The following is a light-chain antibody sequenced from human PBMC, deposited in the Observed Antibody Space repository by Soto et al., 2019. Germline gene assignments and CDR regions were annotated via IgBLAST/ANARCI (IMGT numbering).Light chain of an antibody. CDR1: QSVSSSY. J-gene: IGKJ2*01. CDR2: GAS. Sequence: EIVLTQSPGTLSLSPGERATLSCRASQSVSSSYLAWYQQKPGQAPRLLIYGASNRATGIPDRFSGSGSGTDFTLTISRLEPEDFAVYYCPRYGSSPYTFGQGTKLEIK. V-gene: IGKV3-20*01. CDR3: PRYGSSPYT.